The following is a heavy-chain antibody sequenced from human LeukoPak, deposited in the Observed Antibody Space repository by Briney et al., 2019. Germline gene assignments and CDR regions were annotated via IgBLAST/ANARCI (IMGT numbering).Heavy chain of an antibody. CDR1: GGSISSGGYY. J-gene: IGHJ4*02. CDR2: IYYSGST. Sequence: SETLSLTCTVSGGSISSGGYYWSWIRQHPGKGLEWIGYIYYSGSTYYNPSLKSRVTISVDTSKNQFSLKLSSVTAADTAVYYCARGLQQLEDYWGQGTLVTVSS. CDR3: ARGLQQLEDY. V-gene: IGHV4-31*03. D-gene: IGHD6-13*01.